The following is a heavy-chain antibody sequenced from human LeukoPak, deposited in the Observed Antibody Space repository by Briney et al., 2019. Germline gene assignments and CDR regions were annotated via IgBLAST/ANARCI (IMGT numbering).Heavy chain of an antibody. D-gene: IGHD6-19*01. CDR1: GGSISSYY. CDR2: IYYSGST. CDR3: ARGGWRGWYNPHNWFDP. Sequence: SETLSLTCTVSGGSISSYYWSWIRQPPGKGLEWIGYIYYSGSTNYNPSLKSRVTISVDTSKNQFSLKLSSVTAADTAVYYCARGGWRGWYNPHNWFDPWGQGTLVTVSS. V-gene: IGHV4-59*12. J-gene: IGHJ5*02.